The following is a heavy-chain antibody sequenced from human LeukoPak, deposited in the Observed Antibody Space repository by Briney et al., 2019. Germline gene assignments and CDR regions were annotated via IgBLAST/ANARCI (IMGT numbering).Heavy chain of an antibody. CDR3: ARDRPGWLRFAHDAFDI. D-gene: IGHD5-12*01. J-gene: IGHJ3*02. CDR2: IYYSGST. CDR1: GGSISSGDYY. Sequence: PSETLSLTCTVSGGSISSGDYYWSWIRQPPGKGLEWIGYIYYSGSTYYNPSLKSRVTISVDTSKNQFSLKLSSVTAADTAVYYCARDRPGWLRFAHDAFDIWGQGTMVTVSS. V-gene: IGHV4-30-4*01.